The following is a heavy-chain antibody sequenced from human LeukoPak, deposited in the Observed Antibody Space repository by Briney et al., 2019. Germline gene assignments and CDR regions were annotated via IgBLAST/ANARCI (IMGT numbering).Heavy chain of an antibody. V-gene: IGHV3-30*02. CDR3: ARDRRGSGNYYQGHYFDY. CDR2: IRYDGSNK. D-gene: IGHD1-26*01. Sequence: GGSLRLSCAASGFTFSSYGMHWVRQAPGKGLEWVAFIRYDGSNKYYADSVKGRFTISRDNSKNTVYLEMNSLRAEDTAVYYCARDRRGSGNYYQGHYFDYWGQGTLVKVSS. J-gene: IGHJ4*02. CDR1: GFTFSSYG.